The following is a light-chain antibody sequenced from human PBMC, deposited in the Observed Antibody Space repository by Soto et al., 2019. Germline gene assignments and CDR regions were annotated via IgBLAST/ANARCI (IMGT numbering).Light chain of an antibody. CDR2: GAS. Sequence: EVVLTQSPATLSLSPGERATLSCRASENVRTFVDWYQQKPGQAPRLLIYGASNRATGIPARFSGSGSGTDFTLTISRLEPEDFAVYYCQQYSSSPLTFGGGTKVDI. J-gene: IGKJ4*01. CDR3: QQYSSSPLT. CDR1: ENVRTF. V-gene: IGKV3-20*01.